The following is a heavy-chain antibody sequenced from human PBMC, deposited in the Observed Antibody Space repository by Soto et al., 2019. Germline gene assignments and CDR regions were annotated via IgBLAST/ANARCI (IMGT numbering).Heavy chain of an antibody. CDR1: GGSMSSSSYY. D-gene: IGHD3-22*01. CDR2: VYHSGSS. CDR3: ARRQDYYDSSGYYNDAFDI. V-gene: IGHV4-39*01. J-gene: IGHJ3*02. Sequence: QLQLQESGPGLVKPAETLSLICSVSGGSMSSSSYYWGWIRQPPGKGLEWIGNVYHSGSSYYNPSLKSRLTIYVHPSKNQFSLTLNSVTAAYTAVYYCARRQDYYDSSGYYNDAFDIWGQGTEVTVSS.